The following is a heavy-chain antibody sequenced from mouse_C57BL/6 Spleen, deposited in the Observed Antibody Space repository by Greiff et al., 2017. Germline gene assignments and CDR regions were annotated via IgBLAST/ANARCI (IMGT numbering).Heavy chain of an antibody. CDR3: ARPPSYYYGSSFYAMDY. J-gene: IGHJ4*01. CDR2: ISGGGGNT. Sequence: DVMLVESGGGLVKPGGSLKLSCAASGFTFSSYTMSWVRQTPEKRLEWVATISGGGGNTYYPDSVKGRFTISRDNAKNTLYLQMSSLRSEDTALYYCARPPSYYYGSSFYAMDYWGQGTSVTVSS. CDR1: GFTFSSYT. V-gene: IGHV5-9*01. D-gene: IGHD1-1*01.